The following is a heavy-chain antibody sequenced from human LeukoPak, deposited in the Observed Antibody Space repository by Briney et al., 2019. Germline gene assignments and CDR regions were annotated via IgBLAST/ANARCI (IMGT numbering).Heavy chain of an antibody. CDR2: VHLSGAS. CDR3: ARESGAFSPFGF. V-gene: IGHV4-4*02. J-gene: IGHJ4*02. D-gene: IGHD1-26*01. Sequence: SGTLSLTCAVSGGSILTTNWWSWVRQTPGEGLEWIGEVHLSGASNYNPSLKSRVSMSIDKSKNQYSLKLTSVTAADTAMYYCARESGAFSPFGFWGQGTLVTVSA. CDR1: GGSILTTNW.